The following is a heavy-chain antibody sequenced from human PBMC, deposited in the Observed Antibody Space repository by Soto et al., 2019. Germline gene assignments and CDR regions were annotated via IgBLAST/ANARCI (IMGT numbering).Heavy chain of an antibody. CDR3: ARTKAVAAKTQYYFDY. J-gene: IGHJ4*02. D-gene: IGHD6-19*01. V-gene: IGHV3-33*01. Sequence: QVQLVESGGGVVQPGRSLRLSCAASGFSFSSYGMHWVRQAPGKGLEWVAGIWYDGSNKYYADSWKGRFTISRDNSKNTLYLQMSSLRAEDTAVFYCARTKAVAAKTQYYFDYWGQGTRSPSPQ. CDR2: IWYDGSNK. CDR1: GFSFSSYG.